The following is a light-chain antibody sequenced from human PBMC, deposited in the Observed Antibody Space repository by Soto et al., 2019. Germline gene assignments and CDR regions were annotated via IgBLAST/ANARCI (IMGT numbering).Light chain of an antibody. CDR3: PQCYSIPF. Sequence: DIQMTQSPSSLSASIGDRVTITCRASQSIFNYLNWYQQRPGEAPKLLIYGASSLQSVVPSRFSGSGSATDFTLTTSSQQPDDFAAYYCPQCYSIPFFGEATKVEIK. CDR1: QSIFNY. V-gene: IGKV1-39*01. J-gene: IGKJ4*01. CDR2: GAS.